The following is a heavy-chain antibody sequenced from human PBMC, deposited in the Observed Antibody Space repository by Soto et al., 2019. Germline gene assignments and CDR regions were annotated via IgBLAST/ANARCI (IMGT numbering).Heavy chain of an antibody. Sequence: PGGSLRLSCAGSGFTFGDFWMSWVRQAPGKGLEWVANINQDGTETYYVDSVKGRFTISRDNANNSQFLQMNSLRVEDTAVYFCGIFAGHYFDSWGPGTLVTVSS. CDR1: GFTFGDFW. D-gene: IGHD3-3*01. CDR3: GIFAGHYFDS. V-gene: IGHV3-7*01. CDR2: INQDGTET. J-gene: IGHJ4*02.